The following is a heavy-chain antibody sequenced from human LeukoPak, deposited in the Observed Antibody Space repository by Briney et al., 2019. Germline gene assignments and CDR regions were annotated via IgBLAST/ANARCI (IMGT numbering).Heavy chain of an antibody. CDR1: GGSISSGSYY. V-gene: IGHV4-61*02. D-gene: IGHD4-23*01. Sequence: NPSETLSLTCTVSGGSISSGSYYWSWIRQPAGKGLEWIGRIYTSGSTNYNPSLKSRVTISADTSKNQFSLRLSSVTAADTAVYYCVRVDNGGNYFDYWGQGTLVTVSS. CDR3: VRVDNGGNYFDY. CDR2: IYTSGST. J-gene: IGHJ4*02.